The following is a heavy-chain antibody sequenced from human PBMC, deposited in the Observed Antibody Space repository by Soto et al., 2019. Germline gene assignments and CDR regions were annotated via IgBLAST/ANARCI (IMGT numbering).Heavy chain of an antibody. CDR3: ARRERGNSDWGPYYYGMDV. CDR2: ISGSGGST. D-gene: IGHD2-21*02. J-gene: IGHJ6*02. V-gene: IGHV3-23*01. Sequence: GGSLRLSCAASGFTFSSYAMSWVRQAPGKGLEWVSAISGSGGSTYYADSVKGRFTISRDNSKNTLYLQMNSLRAEDTAVYYCARRERGNSDWGPYYYGMDVWGQGTTVTVSS. CDR1: GFTFSSYA.